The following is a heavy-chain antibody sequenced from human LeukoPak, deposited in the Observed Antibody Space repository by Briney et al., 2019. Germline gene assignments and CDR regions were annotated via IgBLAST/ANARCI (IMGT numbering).Heavy chain of an antibody. D-gene: IGHD2-2*03. Sequence: SQTLSLTCAISGDSVSSINGAWNWIRQSPSRGLEWLGRTYYRSKWYDDYTGSMKGRITISPDTSKNQFSLHLNSVTPDDTAVYYCARVDEGCFDPWGQGTLVTVSS. J-gene: IGHJ5*02. V-gene: IGHV6-1*01. CDR2: TYYRSKWYD. CDR1: GDSVSSINGA. CDR3: ARVDEGCFDP.